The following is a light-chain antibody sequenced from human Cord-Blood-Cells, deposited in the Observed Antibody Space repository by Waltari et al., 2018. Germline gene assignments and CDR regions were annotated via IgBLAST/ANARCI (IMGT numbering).Light chain of an antibody. CDR2: SNN. J-gene: IGLJ2*01. CDR1: SSNIGSNN. V-gene: IGLV1-44*01. Sequence: QSVLTQPPSASGTPGQRVTIPCSGSSSNIGSNNVNWYQQLPGTAPKLLIYSNNQRPSGVPDRFSGSKSGTSASLAISGLQSEDEADYYCAAWDDSLNVVFGGGTKLTVL. CDR3: AAWDDSLNVV.